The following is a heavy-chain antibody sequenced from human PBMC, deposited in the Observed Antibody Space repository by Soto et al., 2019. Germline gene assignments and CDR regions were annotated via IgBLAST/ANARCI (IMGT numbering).Heavy chain of an antibody. D-gene: IGHD4-4*01. Sequence: GGSLRLSCAASGFTVSSNYMSWVRQAPGKGLEWVSVIYSGGSTYYADSVKGRFTISRDNSKNTLYLQMNSMRAEDTAVYYCARDARDDYNYRTLDYWGQGTLVTVSS. J-gene: IGHJ4*02. V-gene: IGHV3-53*01. CDR1: GFTVSSNY. CDR3: ARDARDDYNYRTLDY. CDR2: IYSGGST.